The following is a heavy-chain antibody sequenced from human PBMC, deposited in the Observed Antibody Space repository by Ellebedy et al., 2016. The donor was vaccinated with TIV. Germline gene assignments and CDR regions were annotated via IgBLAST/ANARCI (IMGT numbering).Heavy chain of an antibody. Sequence: ASVKVSXXASGYTFIADYIHWVRQAPGQGLEWMGWINPNSGFTKYAQKFQGRVTMTRDTSISTAYMELNRLTSDDTAVYYCARGPAMVDSASDYWGQGTLVTVSS. D-gene: IGHD5-18*01. J-gene: IGHJ4*02. CDR3: ARGPAMVDSASDY. CDR1: GYTFIADY. CDR2: INPNSGFT. V-gene: IGHV1-2*02.